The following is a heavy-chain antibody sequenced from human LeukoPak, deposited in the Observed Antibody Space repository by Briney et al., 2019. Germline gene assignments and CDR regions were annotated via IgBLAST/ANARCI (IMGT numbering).Heavy chain of an antibody. CDR1: GGSISSYY. Sequence: SETLSLTCTVSGGSISSYYWSWIRQPPGKGLEWIGYIYYSGSTNYNPSLKSRVTIPVDTSKNQFSLKLSSVTAADTAVYYCARSPAGGSYVSAYYYYGMDVWGQGTTVTVSS. D-gene: IGHD1-26*01. CDR2: IYYSGST. CDR3: ARSPAGGSYVSAYYYYGMDV. J-gene: IGHJ6*02. V-gene: IGHV4-59*08.